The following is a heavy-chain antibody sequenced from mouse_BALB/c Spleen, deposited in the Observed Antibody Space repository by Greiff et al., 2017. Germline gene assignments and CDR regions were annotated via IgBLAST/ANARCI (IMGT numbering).Heavy chain of an antibody. CDR3: RGITTVVATGFDY. CDR2: IDPETGGT. Sequence: QVQLQQSGAELVRPGASVTLSCTASGFTFTDYEMHWVKQTPVHGLEWIGAIDPETGGTAYNQKFKGKATLTADKSSSTSYMVLRILTSEDSAVYYYRGITTVVATGFDYWGQGTTVTVSA. J-gene: IGHJ2*01. CDR1: GFTFTDYE. D-gene: IGHD1-1*01. V-gene: IGHV1-15*01.